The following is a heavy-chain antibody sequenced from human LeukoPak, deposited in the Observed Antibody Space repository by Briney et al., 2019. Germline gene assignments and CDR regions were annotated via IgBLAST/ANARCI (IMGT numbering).Heavy chain of an antibody. D-gene: IGHD2-15*01. CDR3: ARVIGSGGSSPHDDY. V-gene: IGHV1-46*01. CDR1: GGTFSSYA. Sequence: ASVKVSCKASGGTFSSYAISWVRQAPGQGLEWMGIINPSGGSTSYAQKFQGRVTMTRDTSTSTVYMELSSLRSEDTAVYYCARVIGSGGSSPHDDYWGQGTLVTVSS. J-gene: IGHJ4*02. CDR2: INPSGGST.